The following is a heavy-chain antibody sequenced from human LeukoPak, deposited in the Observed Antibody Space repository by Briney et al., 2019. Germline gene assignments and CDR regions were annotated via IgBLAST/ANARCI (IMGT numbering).Heavy chain of an antibody. CDR2: INYSGNR. Sequence: PSETLSLTCTFPVGFISGSHYYWAWIRQPPGKGLEWIGMINYSGNRYYNPSLWSRATISVDTSTNQFSLNLNSVTAADTAVYYCARGYDYWGQGTLVAVSS. V-gene: IGHV4-39*01. CDR3: ARGYDY. D-gene: IGHD3-22*01. CDR1: VGFISGSHYY. J-gene: IGHJ4*02.